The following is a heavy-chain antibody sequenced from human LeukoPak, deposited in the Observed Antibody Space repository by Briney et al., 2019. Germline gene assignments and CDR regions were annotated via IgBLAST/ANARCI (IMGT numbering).Heavy chain of an antibody. J-gene: IGHJ4*02. D-gene: IGHD3-22*01. V-gene: IGHV4-38-2*02. Sequence: SETLSLTCTVSGYSISSGYYWGWIRQPPGKGLEWIGSIYHSGSTYYNPSLKSRVTISVDTSKNQFSLKLSSVTAADTAVYYCARVELSSGYGYWGQGTLATVSS. CDR3: ARVELSSGYGY. CDR2: IYHSGST. CDR1: GYSISSGYY.